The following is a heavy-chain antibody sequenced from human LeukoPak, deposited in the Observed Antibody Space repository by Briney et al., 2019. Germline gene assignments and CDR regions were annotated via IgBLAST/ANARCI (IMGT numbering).Heavy chain of an antibody. CDR3: AKAREIGYGDYYYYMDV. J-gene: IGHJ6*03. CDR2: IRYDGSKK. V-gene: IGHV3-30*02. CDR1: GFTFSSYG. Sequence: ARSLRLSCAASGFTFSSYGMNWVRQAPGKGLEWVAFIRYDGSKKYYADSVKGRFTISRDNSKNTLYLQMNSLRAEDTAVYYCAKAREIGYGDYYYYMDVWGKGTTVTVSS. D-gene: IGHD4-17*01.